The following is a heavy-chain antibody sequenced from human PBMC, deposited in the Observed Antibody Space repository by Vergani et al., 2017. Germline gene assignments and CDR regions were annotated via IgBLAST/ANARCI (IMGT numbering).Heavy chain of an antibody. V-gene: IGHV1-2*02. CDR2: INPNSGGT. Sequence: QVQLVQSGAEVKKPGSSVKVSCKASGGTFSSYAISWVRQAPGQGLEWMGWINPNSGGTNYAQKFQGRVTMTRDTSISTAYMELSRLRSDDTAVYYCARDLSGSYLTQDYWGQGTLVTVSS. J-gene: IGHJ4*02. CDR1: GGTFSSYA. CDR3: ARDLSGSYLTQDY. D-gene: IGHD1-26*01.